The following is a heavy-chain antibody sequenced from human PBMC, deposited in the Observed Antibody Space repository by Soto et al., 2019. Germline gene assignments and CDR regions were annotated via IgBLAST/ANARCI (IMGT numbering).Heavy chain of an antibody. J-gene: IGHJ5*02. CDR3: AKGTNYYASGSYYNNLFDP. V-gene: IGHV1-2*02. CDR2: INPNSGGT. Sequence: QVQLVQSGAEVKKPGASVKVSCKASGYTFTGYYMHWVRQAPGQGLEWMGCINPNSGGTNSAQNFQGRVTLTRDTSISTVYMELSRLTSDDTAVYYCAKGTNYYASGSYYNNLFDPWGLGTLVTVSS. D-gene: IGHD3-10*01. CDR1: GYTFTGYY.